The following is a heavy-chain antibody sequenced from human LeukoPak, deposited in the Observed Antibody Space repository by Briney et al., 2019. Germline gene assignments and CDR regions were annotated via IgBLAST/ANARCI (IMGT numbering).Heavy chain of an antibody. CDR1: GYTLTELS. D-gene: IGHD2-15*01. V-gene: IGHV1-24*01. CDR2: FDPEDGET. J-gene: IGHJ4*02. CDR3: ATGLGYCSGGSCALGDY. Sequence: ASVKVSCKVSGYTLTELSMHWVRQAPGKGLERMGGFDPEDGETIYAQKFQGRVTMTEDTSTDTAYMELSSLRSEDTAVYYCATGLGYCSGGSCALGDYWGQGTLVTVSS.